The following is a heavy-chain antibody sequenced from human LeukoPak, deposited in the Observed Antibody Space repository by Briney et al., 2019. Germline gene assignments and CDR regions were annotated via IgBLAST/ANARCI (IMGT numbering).Heavy chain of an antibody. Sequence: GGSLRLSCAASGLSISNFWMHWVRQAPGKGLEWVAIIDKDGKDIKYVDSVKGRFTLSRDNAKNSVYLRMNSLRTEDTALYYCVTDGDKWNDFEYWGQGTLVTVSS. D-gene: IGHD1-1*01. J-gene: IGHJ4*02. CDR2: IDKDGKDI. V-gene: IGHV3-7*01. CDR3: VTDGDKWNDFEY. CDR1: GLSISNFW.